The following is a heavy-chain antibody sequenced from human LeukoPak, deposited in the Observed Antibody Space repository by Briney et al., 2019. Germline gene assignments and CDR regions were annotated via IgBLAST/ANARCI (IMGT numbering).Heavy chain of an antibody. J-gene: IGHJ4*02. D-gene: IGHD2-2*02. CDR1: GGSISSGSYY. V-gene: IGHV4-61*02. Sequence: SETLSLTCTVSGGSISSGSYYWSWIQQPAGKGLEWIGRIYTSGSTNYNPSLKSRVTISVDTSKNQFSLKLSSVTAADTAVYYCARGLVVPAAINWGQGTLVTVSS. CDR3: ARGLVVPAAIN. CDR2: IYTSGST.